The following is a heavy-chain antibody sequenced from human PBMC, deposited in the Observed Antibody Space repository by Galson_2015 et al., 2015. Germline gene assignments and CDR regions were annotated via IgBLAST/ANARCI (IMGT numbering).Heavy chain of an antibody. Sequence: QSGAEVKKPGESLKVSCKASGYTFTSYAMHWVRQAPGQRLEWMGWINAGNGNTKYSQKFQGRVTVTRDTSASTAYMELSSLRSEDTAMYYCARDSHHKVGATTPPDYYFDYWGQGTLVTVSS. J-gene: IGHJ4*02. CDR3: ARDSHHKVGATTPPDYYFDY. V-gene: IGHV1-3*01. CDR2: INAGNGNT. CDR1: GYTFTSYA. D-gene: IGHD1-26*01.